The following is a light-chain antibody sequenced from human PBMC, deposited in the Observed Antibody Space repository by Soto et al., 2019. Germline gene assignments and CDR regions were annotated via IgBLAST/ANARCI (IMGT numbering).Light chain of an antibody. CDR1: QSVSSY. Sequence: EIVLTQSPATLSLSPGERATLSCRASQSVSSYLAWYQQKPGQAPRLLIYDASNRATGIPARFSGSGSGTDFTLTISSLEPEDFAVYYCQQRSNWPMYTFGQGTKLELQ. CDR2: DAS. V-gene: IGKV3-11*01. J-gene: IGKJ2*01. CDR3: QQRSNWPMYT.